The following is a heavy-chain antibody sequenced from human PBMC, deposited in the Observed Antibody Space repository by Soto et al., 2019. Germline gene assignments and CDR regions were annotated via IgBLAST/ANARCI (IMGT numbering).Heavy chain of an antibody. V-gene: IGHV6-1*01. Sequence: PSQTLSLTCAISGDSVSSNSAAWNWIRQSPSRGLEWLGRTYYRSKWYNDYAVSVKSRITINPDTSKNQFSLQLNSVTPEDAAVYYCARGNIVPLKTASDYGMDVWGQGTTVTVSS. CDR1: GDSVSSNSAA. D-gene: IGHD2-8*01. CDR3: ARGNIVPLKTASDYGMDV. CDR2: TYYRSKWYN. J-gene: IGHJ6*02.